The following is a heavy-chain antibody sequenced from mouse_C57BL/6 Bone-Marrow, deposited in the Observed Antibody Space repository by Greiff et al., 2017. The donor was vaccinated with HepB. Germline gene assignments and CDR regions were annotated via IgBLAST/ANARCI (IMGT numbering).Heavy chain of an antibody. CDR2: IYPGSGST. CDR1: GYTFTSYW. J-gene: IGHJ1*03. CDR3: AREGFYYGSSYGYWDFDV. D-gene: IGHD1-1*01. Sequence: VQLQQPGAELVKPGASVKMSCKASGYTFTSYWITWVKQRPGQGLEWIGDIYPGSGSTNYNEKFKSKATLTVDTSSSTAYMQLSSLTSEDSAVYYCAREGFYYGSSYGYWDFDVWGTGTTVTVSS. V-gene: IGHV1-55*01.